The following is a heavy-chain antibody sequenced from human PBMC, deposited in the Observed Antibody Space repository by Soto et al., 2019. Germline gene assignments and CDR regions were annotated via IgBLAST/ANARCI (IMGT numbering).Heavy chain of an antibody. Sequence: EVQLLDSGGGLVQPGGSLRLSCAASGFTFSSYAMHWVRQAPGKGLEWVSTISGAALNTYYADSVKGRFTISRDSSKRTVYLQMNSMSAADTAVYYCAKDLWSGRGGGIDYWGQRTLGTVSS. D-gene: IGHD3-3*01. V-gene: IGHV3-23*01. CDR1: GFTFSSYA. CDR2: ISGAALNT. CDR3: AKDLWSGRGGGIDY. J-gene: IGHJ4*02.